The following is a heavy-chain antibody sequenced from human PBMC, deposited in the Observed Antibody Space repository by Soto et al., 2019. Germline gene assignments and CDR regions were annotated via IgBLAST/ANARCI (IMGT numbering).Heavy chain of an antibody. Sequence: GVSLTLSCAASGLTFNYYPMRWVCQALGKCLVWVSAISVSSGSTYYADSGKGRFTISRDNSKNALYLQMNSLRAEDTAVYYCARGLNMITFGGFPRTKHYYYYMNVWGKGTTVTVSS. J-gene: IGHJ6*03. V-gene: IGHV3-23*01. CDR2: ISVSSGST. CDR3: ARGLNMITFGGFPRTKHYYYYMNV. CDR1: GLTFNYYP. D-gene: IGHD3-16*01.